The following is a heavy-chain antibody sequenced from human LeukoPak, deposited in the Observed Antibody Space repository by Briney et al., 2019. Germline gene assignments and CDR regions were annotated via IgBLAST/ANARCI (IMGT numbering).Heavy chain of an antibody. CDR3: ARGGPPLLRSSDRLGGTGGFDI. D-gene: IGHD3-9*01. Sequence: SETLSLTCTVSDGSTSGYYWSWVRLPPGKGLEWIGYIYYSGSTNYNPSLKGRVTISVDTSKNQFSLKLNSVTAADTAVYYCARGGPPLLRSSDRLGGTGGFDIWGQGTMVTVSS. V-gene: IGHV4-59*01. J-gene: IGHJ3*02. CDR1: DGSTSGYY. CDR2: IYYSGST.